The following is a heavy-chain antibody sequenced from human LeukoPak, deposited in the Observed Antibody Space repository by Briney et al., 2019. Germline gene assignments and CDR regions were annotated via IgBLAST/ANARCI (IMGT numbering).Heavy chain of an antibody. CDR2: ISGSGGST. CDR3: AKAQFLGYSNSYYFDY. V-gene: IGHV3-23*01. J-gene: IGHJ4*02. CDR1: GFTFSSYA. D-gene: IGHD4-11*01. Sequence: GGSLRLSCAASGFTFSSYAMSWVRQAPGKGLEGVSAISGSGGSTYYADSVKGRFTISRDNSKNTLYLQMNSLTAEDTAVYYCAKAQFLGYSNSYYFDYWGQGTLVTVSS.